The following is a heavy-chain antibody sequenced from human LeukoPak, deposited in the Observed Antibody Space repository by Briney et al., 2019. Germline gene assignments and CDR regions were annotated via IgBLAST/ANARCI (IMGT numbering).Heavy chain of an antibody. D-gene: IGHD3-10*01. Sequence: ASVKVSCKASGYTFTSYDINWVRQATGQGLEWMGWMNPNSGNTGYAQKFQGRVTMTRNTSISTAYMELSSLRSEDTAVYYCAREYGSGKRDYYYYGMDAWGQGTTVTVSS. V-gene: IGHV1-8*01. CDR1: GYTFTSYD. CDR2: MNPNSGNT. CDR3: AREYGSGKRDYYYYGMDA. J-gene: IGHJ6*02.